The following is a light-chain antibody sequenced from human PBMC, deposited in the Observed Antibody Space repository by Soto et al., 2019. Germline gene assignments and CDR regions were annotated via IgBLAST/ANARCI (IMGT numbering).Light chain of an antibody. CDR1: QSLLHSNGYNY. V-gene: IGKV2-28*01. Sequence: DIVMTQSPLSLPVTPGEPASISCRSSQSLLHSNGYNYLDWYLQKPGQSPQLLIYLGSNRSSGVPDRFSGSGSCTDLTLKISRVEAEDVGVYYCMQALQSPRTFGQGTKVESK. CDR2: LGS. J-gene: IGKJ1*01. CDR3: MQALQSPRT.